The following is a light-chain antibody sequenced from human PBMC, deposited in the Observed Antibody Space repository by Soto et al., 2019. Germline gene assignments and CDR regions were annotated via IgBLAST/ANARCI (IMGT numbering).Light chain of an antibody. Sequence: EIVLTQSPATLSLSPGERATLSCRASQSFSGYLAWYQQKPGQAPRLLIYDTSKRATGIPARFSGSGSGTDFTLTISRLEPEDFAVYHCQQRSNWPPIFTFGPGTTVDIK. V-gene: IGKV3-11*01. CDR1: QSFSGY. J-gene: IGKJ3*01. CDR3: QQRSNWPPIFT. CDR2: DTS.